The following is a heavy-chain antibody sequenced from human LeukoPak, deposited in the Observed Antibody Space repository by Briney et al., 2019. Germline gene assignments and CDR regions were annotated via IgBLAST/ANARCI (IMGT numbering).Heavy chain of an antibody. J-gene: IGHJ4*02. D-gene: IGHD3-22*01. CDR1: GFTFSNYD. V-gene: IGHV3-13*01. CDR2: IARAGDT. Sequence: PGGSLRLSCGASGFTFSNYDMHWVRQATGKGLEWVSGIARAGDTFYAVSVKGRFAISREDAKNSFYLQMDSLEAGDTAVYYCAKIYDTVDYWGQGTLVTVSS. CDR3: AKIYDTVDY.